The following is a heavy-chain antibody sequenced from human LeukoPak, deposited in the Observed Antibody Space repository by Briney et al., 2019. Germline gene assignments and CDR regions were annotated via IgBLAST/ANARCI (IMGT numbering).Heavy chain of an antibody. J-gene: IGHJ5*02. V-gene: IGHV1-69*05. CDR2: IIPIFGTA. Sequence: ASVKVSCKASGGTFSSYAISWVRQAPGQGLEWMGGIIPIFGTANYAQKFQGRVTITTDESTSTAYMELSSLRSEDTAVYYCAREVSTMVRGVITPPGNWFDPWGQGTLVTVSS. CDR3: AREVSTMVRGVITPPGNWFDP. D-gene: IGHD3-10*01. CDR1: GGTFSSYA.